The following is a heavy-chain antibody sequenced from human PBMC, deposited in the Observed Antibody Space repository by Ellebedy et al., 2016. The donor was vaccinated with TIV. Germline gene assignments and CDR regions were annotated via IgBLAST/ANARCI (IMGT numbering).Heavy chain of an antibody. D-gene: IGHD3-3*01. CDR1: GDSITTYY. CDR2: ISDSGTT. J-gene: IGHJ4*02. CDR3: TRLYSFWSGYPNFDY. V-gene: IGHV4-59*01. Sequence: GSLRLXCTVSGDSITTYYWTWIRQPPGKALEWIGYISDSGTTIYNPSLKSRLTISVDTSKNHCSLKLTSVTAADTAVYYCTRLYSFWSGYPNFDYWGQGTLVTVSS.